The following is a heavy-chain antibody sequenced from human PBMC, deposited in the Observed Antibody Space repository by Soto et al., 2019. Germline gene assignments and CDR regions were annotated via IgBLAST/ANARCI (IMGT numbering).Heavy chain of an antibody. CDR2: INSGGST. J-gene: IGHJ6*03. V-gene: IGHV3-53*04. D-gene: IGHD3-3*01. CDR1: GFTVSSNY. CDR3: ARENDFWSGYGTYSYYMDV. Sequence: GGSLRLSCAASGFTVSSNYMSWVRQAPGEGLEWVSVINSGGSTYYADSVKGRFTISRNNSKNTLYLQMNSLRAEDTAVYYCARENDFWSGYGTYSYYMDVWGTGTTVTVSS.